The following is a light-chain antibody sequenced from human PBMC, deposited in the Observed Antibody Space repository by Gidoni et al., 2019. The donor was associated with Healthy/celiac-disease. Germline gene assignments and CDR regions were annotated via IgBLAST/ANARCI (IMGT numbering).Light chain of an antibody. Sequence: EIVMTQSPATLSVSPGERATLSCRASQSVSSNLAWYQQKPGQAPRLLIYGASTRATGIPARFSGSWAGTEFTLTISSLQSEDFAVYYCQQYNNWWTFGQXTKVEIK. CDR3: QQYNNWWT. J-gene: IGKJ1*01. CDR2: GAS. V-gene: IGKV3-15*01. CDR1: QSVSSN.